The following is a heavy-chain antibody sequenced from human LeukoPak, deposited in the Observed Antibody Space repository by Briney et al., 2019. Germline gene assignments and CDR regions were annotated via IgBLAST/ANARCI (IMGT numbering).Heavy chain of an antibody. J-gene: IGHJ4*02. CDR3: TTGNDWLVGEDY. Sequence: PGGSLRLSCAASGFTFSNAWMSWVRQAPGKGLEWVGRIKSKTDGGTTDYAAPVKGRFTISRDDSKNTLYLRMNSLKTEDAAVYYCTTGNDWLVGEDYWGQGTLVTVSS. D-gene: IGHD3-9*01. V-gene: IGHV3-15*01. CDR1: GFTFSNAW. CDR2: IKSKTDGGTT.